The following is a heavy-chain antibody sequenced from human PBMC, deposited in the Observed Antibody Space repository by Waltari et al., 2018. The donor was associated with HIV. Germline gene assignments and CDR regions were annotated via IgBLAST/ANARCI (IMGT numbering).Heavy chain of an antibody. Sequence: EVQLVESGGGLVQPGGSLRLSCAASGFPVSSNYLSRVRQAPGKGLEWVSVIYSGGSTYYADSVKGRFTISRDNSKNTLYLQMNSLRAEDTAVYYCASIAYCGGDCYPRGMDVWGQGTTVTVSS. CDR2: IYSGGST. J-gene: IGHJ6*02. CDR1: GFPVSSNY. CDR3: ASIAYCGGDCYPRGMDV. D-gene: IGHD2-21*02. V-gene: IGHV3-66*01.